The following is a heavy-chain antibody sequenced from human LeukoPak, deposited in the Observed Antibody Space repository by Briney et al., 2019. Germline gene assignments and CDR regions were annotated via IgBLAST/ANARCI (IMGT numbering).Heavy chain of an antibody. CDR1: GGSIDPYS. J-gene: IGHJ4*02. V-gene: IGHV4-59*08. Sequence: PSETLSLTCSISGGSIDPYSWSWIRQPPGRGLEWVGYISHIGTIKYNTSLMSRVSMGLDKPNNEFSLSLRSVSATDTALYFCARHQGSTVFNYWGRGVPVIVSS. CDR3: ARHQGSTVFNY. CDR2: ISHIGTI. D-gene: IGHD2/OR15-2a*01.